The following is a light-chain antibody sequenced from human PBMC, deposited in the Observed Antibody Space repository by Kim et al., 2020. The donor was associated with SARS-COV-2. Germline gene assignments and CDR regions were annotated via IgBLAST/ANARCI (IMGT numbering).Light chain of an antibody. CDR1: QAINNY. CDR2: AAS. J-gene: IGKJ1*01. Sequence: DIQMTQSPSSLSASVGDRVTIACRASQAINNYLAWYQQKPGKAPKLLIYAASTLQSGVPSRFSGSGSGTDFTLTINSVQPEDGATYYCQKYNSAPWTFGPGTKVDIK. V-gene: IGKV1-27*01. CDR3: QKYNSAPWT.